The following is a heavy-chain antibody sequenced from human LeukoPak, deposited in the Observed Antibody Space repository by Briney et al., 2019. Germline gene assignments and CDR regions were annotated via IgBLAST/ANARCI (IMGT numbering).Heavy chain of an antibody. J-gene: IGHJ5*02. V-gene: IGHV4-59*01. CDR3: ATARDGHINNWFDP. CDR1: GGSINSYY. D-gene: IGHD5-24*01. CDR2: IYYSGST. Sequence: IPSETLSLTCTVSGGSINSYYWSWIRQPPGKGLEWIGSIYYSGSTNYNPSLKSRVTISVDTSKNQFSLKMSSVTAADTAVYYCATARDGHINNWFDPWGQGTLVIVSS.